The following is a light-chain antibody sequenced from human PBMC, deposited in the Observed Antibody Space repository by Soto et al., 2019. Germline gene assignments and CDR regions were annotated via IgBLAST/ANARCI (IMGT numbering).Light chain of an antibody. Sequence: DIQMTQSPSTLSASVGDRVTITCRASQTISTLLAWYQQRPGKAPNLLIYKASSLESGVPSRFSGSGSGTAFTLTLSSLQPDEFATYFCQQYSTYPWTFGQGTKVEVK. CDR1: QTISTL. CDR3: QQYSTYPWT. V-gene: IGKV1-5*03. J-gene: IGKJ1*01. CDR2: KAS.